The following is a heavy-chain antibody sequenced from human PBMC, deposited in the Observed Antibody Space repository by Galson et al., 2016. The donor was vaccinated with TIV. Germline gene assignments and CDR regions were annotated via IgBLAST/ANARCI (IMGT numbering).Heavy chain of an antibody. CDR3: AKDPRIYGDYLLAYFEY. V-gene: IGHV3-30*18. CDR1: GFTFSSHG. CDR2: ISYDEKYK. Sequence: SLRLSCAASGFTFSSHGIHWVRQAPGKGLEWVAVISYDEKYKHYADSVKGRFTISRDNSKNMVYLQMNSLRPEDTAVYFCAKDPRIYGDYLLAYFEYWGQGILVTVSS. D-gene: IGHD4-17*01. J-gene: IGHJ4*02.